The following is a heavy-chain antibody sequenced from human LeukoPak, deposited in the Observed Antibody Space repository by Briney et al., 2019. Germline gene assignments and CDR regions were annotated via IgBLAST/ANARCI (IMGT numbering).Heavy chain of an antibody. CDR1: GFPFIEYS. CDR3: ARDHNYAFDN. Sequence: GGSLRPSCTASGFPFIEYSMNWVRQAPGKGLEWISYIGIDSGNTKYADSVRGRFTIPADKAKNSLYLQMNSLRVEDTAVYYCARDHNYAFDNWGQGTLVSVAS. V-gene: IGHV3-48*01. CDR2: IGIDSGNT. J-gene: IGHJ4*02. D-gene: IGHD1-1*01.